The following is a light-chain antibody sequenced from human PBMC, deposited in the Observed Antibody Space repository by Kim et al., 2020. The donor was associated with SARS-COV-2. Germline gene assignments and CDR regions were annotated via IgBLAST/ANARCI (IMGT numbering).Light chain of an antibody. J-gene: IGLJ2*01. CDR3: QSYDSNNHSV. CDR1: RGSIAGNN. CDR2: EDD. V-gene: IGLV6-57*02. Sequence: KTVTTPCYASRGSIAGNNVQWCQQRPGGAPTTVIYEDDHRPSWVPDRFSGSIDSSSNSASLTISGLKTEDEADDYCQSYDSNNHSVFGGGTQLTVL.